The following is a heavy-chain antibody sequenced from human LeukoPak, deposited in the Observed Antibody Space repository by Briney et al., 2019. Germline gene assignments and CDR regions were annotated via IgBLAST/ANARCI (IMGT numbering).Heavy chain of an antibody. Sequence: HPGGSLRLSCAASGFTFSSYAMSWVRQAPGKGLEWVSAISGSGGSTYYADSVKGRFTISRDNSKNTLYLQMNSLRAEDTAVYYCAKDFGLAGIVHYYFDYWGQGTLVTVSS. D-gene: IGHD6-6*01. J-gene: IGHJ4*02. CDR1: GFTFSSYA. V-gene: IGHV3-23*01. CDR2: ISGSGGST. CDR3: AKDFGLAGIVHYYFDY.